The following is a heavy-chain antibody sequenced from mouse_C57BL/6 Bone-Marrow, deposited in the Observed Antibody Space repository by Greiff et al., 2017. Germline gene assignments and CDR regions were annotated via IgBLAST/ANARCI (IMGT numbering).Heavy chain of an antibody. CDR3: ARSRDYYGSSPYWYFDV. J-gene: IGHJ1*03. Sequence: EVQLQQSGPELVKPGASVKISCKASGYSFTDYNMNWVKQSNGKSLEWIGVINPNYGTTSYNQKFKGKATLTVDQSSRTAYMQHNSLTSDDSAVYYCARSRDYYGSSPYWYFDVWGTGTTVTVSS. CDR1: GYSFTDYN. V-gene: IGHV1-39*01. CDR2: INPNYGTT. D-gene: IGHD1-1*01.